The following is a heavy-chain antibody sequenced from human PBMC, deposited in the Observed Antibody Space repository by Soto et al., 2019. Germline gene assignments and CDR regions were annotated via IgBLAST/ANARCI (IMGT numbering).Heavy chain of an antibody. Sequence: SETLSLTCTVSGGSISSGGYYWSWIRQHPGKGLEWIGYIYYSGSTYYNPSLKSRVTISVDTSKNQFSLKLSSVTAADTAVYYCARDARGRGYGMDVWGQGTTVTVSS. CDR2: IYYSGST. D-gene: IGHD1-1*01. J-gene: IGHJ6*02. CDR1: GGSISSGGYY. V-gene: IGHV4-31*03. CDR3: ARDARGRGYGMDV.